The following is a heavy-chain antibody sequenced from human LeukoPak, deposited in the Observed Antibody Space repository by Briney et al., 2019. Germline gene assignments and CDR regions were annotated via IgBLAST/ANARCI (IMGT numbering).Heavy chain of an antibody. CDR1: GYSFTSYW. CDR2: IDPSDSYT. J-gene: IGHJ6*04. Sequence: GESLKISCKGSGYSFTSYWISWVRQMPGKGLEWMGRIDPSDSYTNYSPSFQGHVTIPADKSISTAYLQWSSLKASDTAMYYCARAWIQLWSNMDVWGKGTTVTVSS. CDR3: ARAWIQLWSNMDV. V-gene: IGHV5-10-1*01. D-gene: IGHD5-18*01.